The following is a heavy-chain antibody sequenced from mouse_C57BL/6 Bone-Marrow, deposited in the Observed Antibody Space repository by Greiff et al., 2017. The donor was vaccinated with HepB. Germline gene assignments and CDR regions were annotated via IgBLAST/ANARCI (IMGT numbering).Heavy chain of an antibody. D-gene: IGHD1-1*02. J-gene: IGHJ3*01. CDR3: ARDYAWFAY. CDR2: ISDGGSYT. Sequence: EVKLVDSGGGLVKPGGSLKLSCAASGFTFSSYAMSWVRQTPEKRLEWVATISDGGSYTYYPDNVKGRFTISRDNAKNNLYLQMSHLKSEDTAMYYCARDYAWFAYWGQGTLVTVSA. CDR1: GFTFSSYA. V-gene: IGHV5-4*01.